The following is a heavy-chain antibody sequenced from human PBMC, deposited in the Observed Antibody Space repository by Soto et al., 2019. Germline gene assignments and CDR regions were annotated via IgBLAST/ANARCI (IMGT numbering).Heavy chain of an antibody. CDR1: GASISSGGYY. CDR2: IFYSGST. J-gene: IGHJ6*02. Sequence: QVQLQESGPGLVKPSQTLSLTCTVSGASISSGGYYWTWIRQHPGKGLEWIGYIFYSGSTYYNPSLKSRVTISADTSKNQFSLKLTSVTAADTAVYYCARSYGDYVTGYYYNGMDVWGQGTTVTVSS. CDR3: ARSYGDYVTGYYYNGMDV. V-gene: IGHV4-31*03. D-gene: IGHD4-17*01.